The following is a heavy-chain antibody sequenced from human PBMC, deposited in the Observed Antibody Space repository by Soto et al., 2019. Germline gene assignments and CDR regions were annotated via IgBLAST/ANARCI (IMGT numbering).Heavy chain of an antibody. CDR2: ISYSGNT. Sequence: SETLSLTCTVSGGSISSGSYYWGWVRQHPGKGLEWIGHISYSGNTYYNPSLKSRVTISEDTSKSQFSLKVNSMTAADTAVYYCARYRREAVAGYTLDNWGQGILVTVSS. CDR1: GGSISSGSYY. V-gene: IGHV4-39*07. D-gene: IGHD6-13*01. CDR3: ARYRREAVAGYTLDN. J-gene: IGHJ4*02.